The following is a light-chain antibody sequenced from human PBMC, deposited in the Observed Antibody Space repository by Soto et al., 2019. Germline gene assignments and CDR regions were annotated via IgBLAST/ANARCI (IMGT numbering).Light chain of an antibody. V-gene: IGKV1-9*01. CDR2: AAS. CDR1: QDISSY. CDR3: QQFNTYPLT. Sequence: IQLAQSPSSLSASVGDRVTITCRASQDISSYLTWYQQEAGKAPKLLIYAASILQSGVPSRFSGSGSGADFTLTISNLQPEDSATYYCQQFNTYPLTFGGGTKVDIK. J-gene: IGKJ4*01.